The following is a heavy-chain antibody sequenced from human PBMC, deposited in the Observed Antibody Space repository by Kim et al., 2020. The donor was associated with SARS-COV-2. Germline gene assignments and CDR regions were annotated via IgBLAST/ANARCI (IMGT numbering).Heavy chain of an antibody. CDR1: GYTFTSYA. D-gene: IGHD3-10*01. V-gene: IGHV7-4-1*02. Sequence: ASVKVSCKASGYTFTSYAMNWVRQAPGQGLEWMGWIDTNTGNPTYAQGFTGRFVFSLDTSVSTAYLQISSLKAEDTAVYYCARDPRDDYYGSGSIDYWGQGTLVTVSS. J-gene: IGHJ4*02. CDR3: ARDPRDDYYGSGSIDY. CDR2: IDTNTGNP.